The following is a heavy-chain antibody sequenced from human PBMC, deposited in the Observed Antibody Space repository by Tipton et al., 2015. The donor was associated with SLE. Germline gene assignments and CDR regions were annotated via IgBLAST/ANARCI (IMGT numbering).Heavy chain of an antibody. V-gene: IGHV4-39*07. CDR2: SYYRGKT. D-gene: IGHD5-24*01. Sequence: TLSLTCTVSGGSISGHYWSWIRQPPGKGLEWVGTSYYRGKTFYNPSLQSRVTISLDTSKNQFSLRLSSVTAADTAVYYCARLTTLATFYSWGQGTRVTVSS. CDR1: GGSISGHY. CDR3: ARLTTLATFYS. J-gene: IGHJ4*02.